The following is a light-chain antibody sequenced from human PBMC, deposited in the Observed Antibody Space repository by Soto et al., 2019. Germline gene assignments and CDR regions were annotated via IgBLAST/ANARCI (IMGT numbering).Light chain of an antibody. J-gene: IGKJ2*01. Sequence: DIQMTQSPSTLSASVGDRVTITCRASQSISSWLAWYQQKPGKAPKLLIYDASSLESGVPSRFSGSGSGTEFTLAISSLQPDDFANYYCQQYNSYSPSFGQGNKLEIK. CDR1: QSISSW. V-gene: IGKV1-5*01. CDR2: DAS. CDR3: QQYNSYSPS.